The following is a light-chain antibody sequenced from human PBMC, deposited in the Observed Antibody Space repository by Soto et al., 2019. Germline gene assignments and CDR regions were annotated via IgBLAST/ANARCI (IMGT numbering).Light chain of an antibody. CDR3: SSYSSSITHVV. CDR1: SSDVGDFNY. V-gene: IGLV2-14*03. CDR2: DVT. J-gene: IGLJ2*01. Sequence: ALTQPASVSGSPGRSVTISCTGSSSDVGDFNYVSWYQHLPGRAPKLIIYDVTNRPSGISYRFSASKSGRTASLTISGLQAEDEADYYCSSYSSSITHVVFGGGTKLTVL.